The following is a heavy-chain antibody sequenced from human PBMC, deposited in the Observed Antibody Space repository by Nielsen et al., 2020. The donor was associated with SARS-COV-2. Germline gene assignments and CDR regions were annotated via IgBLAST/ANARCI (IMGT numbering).Heavy chain of an antibody. CDR2: IIPIFGTA. J-gene: IGHJ4*02. CDR3: ARVDADYVWGSYRLGYYFDY. Sequence: WVRQAPGQGLEWMGGIIPIFGTANYAQKFQGRVTITADESTSTAYMELSSLRSDDTAVYYCARVDADYVWGSYRLGYYFDYWGQGTLVTVSS. D-gene: IGHD3-16*02. V-gene: IGHV1-69*01.